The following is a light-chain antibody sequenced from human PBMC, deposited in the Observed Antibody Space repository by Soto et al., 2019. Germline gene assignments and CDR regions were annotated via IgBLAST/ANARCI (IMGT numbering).Light chain of an antibody. J-gene: IGKJ5*01. CDR3: QQYNNWPPIT. CDR2: GAS. Sequence: EIVMTQSPATLSVSPGERAPLSCRASQRVSSNLAWYQQKPGQAPRLLIYGASTRATGIPARFSGSGSGTEFTLTISSLRSEDFAVYYCQQYNNWPPITFGQGTRLEIK. CDR1: QRVSSN. V-gene: IGKV3-15*01.